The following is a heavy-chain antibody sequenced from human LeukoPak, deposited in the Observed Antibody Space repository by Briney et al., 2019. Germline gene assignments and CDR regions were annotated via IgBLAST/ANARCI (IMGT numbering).Heavy chain of an antibody. CDR1: GFTFSSYA. CDR2: ICGSGGST. Sequence: GGSLRLSCAASGFTFSSYAMSWVRQAPGKGLEWVSAICGSGGSTYYADSVKGRFTISRDNSKNTLYLQMNSLRAEDTAVYYCAKDRRAAVAVPFDYWGQGTLVTVSS. CDR3: AKDRRAAVAVPFDY. J-gene: IGHJ4*02. D-gene: IGHD6-19*01. V-gene: IGHV3-23*01.